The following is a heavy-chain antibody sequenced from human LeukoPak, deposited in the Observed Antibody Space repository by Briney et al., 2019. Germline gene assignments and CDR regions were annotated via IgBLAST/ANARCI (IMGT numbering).Heavy chain of an antibody. J-gene: IGHJ4*02. Sequence: QPGGSLRLSCAASRFAFSNYWMSWVRQAPGKGLEWVANMNEDGSEKNYVDSVKGRFTISRDNAQDSLYLQMNSLRAEDTAVYYCARGRGYSNFDCWGQGTLLTVSS. CDR2: MNEDGSEK. D-gene: IGHD4-11*01. CDR1: RFAFSNYW. CDR3: ARGRGYSNFDC. V-gene: IGHV3-7*01.